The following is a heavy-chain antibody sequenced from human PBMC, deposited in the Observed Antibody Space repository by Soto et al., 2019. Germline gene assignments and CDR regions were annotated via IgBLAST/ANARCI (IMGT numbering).Heavy chain of an antibody. CDR3: ARSHENIVVVVAAPSGDWLDP. V-gene: IGHV4-34*01. J-gene: IGHJ5*02. CDR2: INHSGST. D-gene: IGHD2-15*01. CDR1: GGSFSGYD. Sequence: PSETLCLTCAVYGGSFSGYDWSWIRQPPGKGLEWFGEINHSGSTNYNPSLKSRVTISVDTSKNQFSLKLSSVTAADTAVYYCARSHENIVVVVAAPSGDWLDPWGQGTLVTVSS.